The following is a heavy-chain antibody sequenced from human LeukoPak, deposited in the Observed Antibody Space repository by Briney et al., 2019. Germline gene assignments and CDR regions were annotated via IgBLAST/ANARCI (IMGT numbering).Heavy chain of an antibody. V-gene: IGHV3-7*03. J-gene: IGHJ6*04. CDR3: ACTNTFDV. Sequence: GGSLRLSRAASGFMFSNYWMNWVRQAPGKGLEWVANIYQDGSKKNYVDSVKGRFTISRDNAIDSLYLQMNNLRAEDTAVYYCACTNTFDVWGKGATVTVFS. CDR2: IYQDGSKK. CDR1: GFMFSNYW. D-gene: IGHD2/OR15-2a*01.